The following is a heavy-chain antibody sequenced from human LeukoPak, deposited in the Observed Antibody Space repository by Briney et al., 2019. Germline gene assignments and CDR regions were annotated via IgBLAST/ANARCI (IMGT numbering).Heavy chain of an antibody. CDR3: ARGLGYYDSSGYYYEYFQH. CDR1: GGSISSHY. J-gene: IGHJ1*01. Sequence: SETLSLTCTLSGGSISSHYWSWIRQPPRKGLEWIGYIYYSGSTNYKPPLKSRVTISVDTSKNQFYLKLSAVTAADTAVYYCARGLGYYDSSGYYYEYFQHWGQGTLVTVSS. V-gene: IGHV4-59*11. CDR2: IYYSGST. D-gene: IGHD3-22*01.